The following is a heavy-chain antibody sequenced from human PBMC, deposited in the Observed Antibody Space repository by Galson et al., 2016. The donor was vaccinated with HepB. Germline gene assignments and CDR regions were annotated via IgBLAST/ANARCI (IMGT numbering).Heavy chain of an antibody. D-gene: IGHD3-10*01. V-gene: IGHV3-23*01. CDR2: ISGSRGNT. CDR3: AKVGWREYDGY. J-gene: IGHJ4*02. CDR1: GFTFSNAW. Sequence: SLRLSCAASGFTFSNAWMSWVRQAPGKGLEWVSSISGSRGNTYYADFVKGRFTISRDNSKNTVYLQMSSLRVDDTAVYYCAKVGWREYDGYWGQGTLVTVSS.